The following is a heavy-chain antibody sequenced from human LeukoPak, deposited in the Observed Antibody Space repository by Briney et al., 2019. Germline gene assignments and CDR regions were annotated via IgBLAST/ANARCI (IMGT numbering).Heavy chain of an antibody. CDR1: GDSITSGSYS. Sequence: SETLSLTCKVSGDSITSGSYSWSWIRQHPVKGLELIGYIYYSGNTYYNPSLKSRLAISVDTSKNQFSLNLGSVTAADTAVYYCARGRTAMGIDYWGQGILVTVSS. CDR2: IYYSGNT. CDR3: ARGRTAMGIDY. D-gene: IGHD5-18*01. J-gene: IGHJ4*02. V-gene: IGHV4-31*03.